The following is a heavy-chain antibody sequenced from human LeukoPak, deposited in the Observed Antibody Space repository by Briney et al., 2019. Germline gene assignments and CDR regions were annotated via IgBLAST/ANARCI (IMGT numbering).Heavy chain of an antibody. J-gene: IGHJ4*02. V-gene: IGHV1-18*01. Sequence: ASVKVSCKASDYTFIGYGISWVRQAPGQGLEWMGWISAYNGNTNYAKKFQGRVTMTTDTSTSTAYMELRSLRSDDTAVYYCARGGSGSPTNWGQGTLVTVSS. CDR3: ARGGSGSPTN. CDR1: DYTFIGYG. D-gene: IGHD3-10*01. CDR2: ISAYNGNT.